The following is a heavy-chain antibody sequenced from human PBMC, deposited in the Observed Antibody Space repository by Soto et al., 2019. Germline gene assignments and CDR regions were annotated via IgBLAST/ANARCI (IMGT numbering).Heavy chain of an antibody. Sequence: QVQLVQSGPEVKKPGASVKVSCKTSGYTFSNYGIAWVRQAPGQGLECMGWVSTFNGIAHYAQSLQDRVTMTTDASTNTVYLQLTSLRSDDTGVYYCARLTGYSSGWYATWGQGTLVTVSS. CDR3: ARLTGYSSGWYAT. J-gene: IGHJ5*02. CDR2: VSTFNGIA. V-gene: IGHV1-18*01. D-gene: IGHD6-19*01. CDR1: GYTFSNYG.